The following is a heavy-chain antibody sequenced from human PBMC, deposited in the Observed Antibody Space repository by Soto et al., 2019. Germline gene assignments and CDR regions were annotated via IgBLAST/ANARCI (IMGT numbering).Heavy chain of an antibody. J-gene: IGHJ6*02. Sequence: QEQLAQSGAEVKKPGASVKVSCKASGYTFTKYDFNWVRQATGQGLEWMGWVNPISGNTETAQNFQGRVSLTMNTSTSTAFMELSSLRSGDTAVYYCATSRINMIRGVFYYGLDVWGHGTTLTVSS. CDR2: VNPISGNT. V-gene: IGHV1-8*01. D-gene: IGHD3-10*01. CDR1: GYTFTKYD. CDR3: ATSRINMIRGVFYYGLDV.